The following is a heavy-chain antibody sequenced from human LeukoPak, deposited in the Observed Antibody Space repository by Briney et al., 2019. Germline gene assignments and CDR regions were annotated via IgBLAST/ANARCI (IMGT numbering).Heavy chain of an antibody. Sequence: GGSLRLSCAASGLTFSSYWMHWVRQAPGKGLVRVSRINSDGSSTSYADSVKGRFTISRDNAKNTLYLQMNSLRAEDTAVYYCARARYYYDSSGYWGEGFDYWGQGTLVTVSS. V-gene: IGHV3-74*01. CDR2: INSDGSST. D-gene: IGHD3-22*01. CDR3: ARARYYYDSSGYWGEGFDY. CDR1: GLTFSSYW. J-gene: IGHJ4*02.